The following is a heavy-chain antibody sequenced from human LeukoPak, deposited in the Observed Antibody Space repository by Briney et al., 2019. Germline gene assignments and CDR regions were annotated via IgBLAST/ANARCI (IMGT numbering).Heavy chain of an antibody. J-gene: IGHJ3*02. CDR1: GGSISSGSYY. CDR3: AVENAAFDI. CDR2: IYTSGST. Sequence: PSETLSLTCTVSGGSISSGSYYWSWIRQPAGKGLEWIGRIYTSGSTNYNPSLKSRVTISVDTSKNQFSLKLSSVTAADTAVYYCAVENAAFDIWGQGTMVTVSS. V-gene: IGHV4-61*02.